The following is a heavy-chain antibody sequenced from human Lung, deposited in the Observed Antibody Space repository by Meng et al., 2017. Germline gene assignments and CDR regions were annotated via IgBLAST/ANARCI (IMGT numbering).Heavy chain of an antibody. Sequence: QLQESGPGLVKPSQTLSLTCTVSGGSISSSNYYWSWIRQPPGKGLERSGHIYNSGSTYYNPSLKSRITISVDTSKNQFSLKLSSVTAADTAVYYCARGQKGYFDLWGRGTLVTVSS. V-gene: IGHV4-30-4*01. CDR2: IYNSGST. J-gene: IGHJ2*01. CDR1: GGSISSSNYY. CDR3: ARGQKGYFDL.